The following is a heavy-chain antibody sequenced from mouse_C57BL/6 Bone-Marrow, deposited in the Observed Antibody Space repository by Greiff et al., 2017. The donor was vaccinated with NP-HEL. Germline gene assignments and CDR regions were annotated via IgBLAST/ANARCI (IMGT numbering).Heavy chain of an antibody. CDR1: GFTFSDYY. D-gene: IGHD4-1*01. V-gene: IGHV5-16*01. Sequence: EVMLVESEGGLVQPGSSMKLSCTASGFTFSDYYMAWVRQVPEKGLEWVANINYDGSSTYYLDSLKSRFIISRDNAKNILYLQMSSLKSEDTATYYCAREVGRNYFDYWGQGTTLTVSS. CDR2: INYDGSST. J-gene: IGHJ2*01. CDR3: AREVGRNYFDY.